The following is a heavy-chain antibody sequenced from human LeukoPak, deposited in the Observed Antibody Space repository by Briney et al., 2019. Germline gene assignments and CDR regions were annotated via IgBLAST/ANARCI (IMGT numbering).Heavy chain of an antibody. D-gene: IGHD1-1*01. CDR1: GDSVSSNSAT. V-gene: IGHV6-1*01. J-gene: IGHJ5*02. Sequence: PSQTLSLTYAISGDSVSSNSATWNWIRQSPSRGLEWLGRTYYRSKWYNDYAESVKIRITINPDTSKNQFSLQLNSVTPEDTAVYYCANSRLERLLDWFDPWGQGTLVTVSS. CDR2: TYYRSKWYN. CDR3: ANSRLERLLDWFDP.